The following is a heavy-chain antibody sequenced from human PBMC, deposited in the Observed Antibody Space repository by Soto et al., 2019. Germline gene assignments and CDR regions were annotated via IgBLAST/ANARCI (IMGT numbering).Heavy chain of an antibody. Sequence: QVQLVQSGAEVKKPGASVKVSCKASGYTFTNYGITWVRQAPGQGLEWMGWISTYKKDTDYAQKLQGRVTMTIDKSTCTAYMELRSLGSDDTAVYSCARSDSGISRDWGQGTLVIVSS. D-gene: IGHD1-26*01. CDR3: ARSDSGISRD. CDR2: ISTYKKDT. V-gene: IGHV1-18*01. CDR1: GYTFTNYG. J-gene: IGHJ4*02.